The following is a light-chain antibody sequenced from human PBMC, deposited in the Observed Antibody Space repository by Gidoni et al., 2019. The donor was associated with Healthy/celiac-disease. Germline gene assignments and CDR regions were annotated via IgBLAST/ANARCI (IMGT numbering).Light chain of an antibody. V-gene: IGKV3-20*01. CDR1: QSVSSSY. CDR2: GAS. CDR3: QQYGSSGT. Sequence: EIALTQSPGTLSLSPGERATLSSRASQSVSSSYLAWYQQKPGQAPRLLIYGASSRATGIPDRFSGSGSGTDFTLTISRLEPEDFAVYYCQQYGSSGTFGQGTKLEIK. J-gene: IGKJ2*01.